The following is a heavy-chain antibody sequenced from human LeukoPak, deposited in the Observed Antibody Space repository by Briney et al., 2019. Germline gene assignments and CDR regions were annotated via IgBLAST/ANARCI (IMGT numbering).Heavy chain of an antibody. CDR3: ARYRGHYVSLPSSFDY. D-gene: IGHD4-17*01. V-gene: IGHV5-51*06. CDR2: ISPDDSDT. CDR1: GYRFTDYW. J-gene: IGHJ4*02. Sequence: GESLKISCKGSGYRFTDYWIGWVRQVPGKGLEWMWIISPDDSDTRDSPSYSPSFQGQVTISTDESISTAYLQWSSLKASDSAMYYCARYRGHYVSLPSSFDYWGQGTLVTVSS.